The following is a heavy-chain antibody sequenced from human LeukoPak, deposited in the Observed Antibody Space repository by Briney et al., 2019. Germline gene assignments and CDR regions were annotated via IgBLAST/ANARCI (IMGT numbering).Heavy chain of an antibody. CDR2: IYYSGST. CDR1: GGSISSSSYY. J-gene: IGHJ3*02. CDR3: ARVDTADAFDI. Sequence: SETLSLTCTVSGGSISSSSYYWGWIRQPPGKGPEWIGSIYYSGSTYYNPSLKIRVTISVDTSKNQFSLKLSSVTAADTAVYYCARVDTADAFDIWGQGTMVTVSS. V-gene: IGHV4-39*01. D-gene: IGHD5-18*01.